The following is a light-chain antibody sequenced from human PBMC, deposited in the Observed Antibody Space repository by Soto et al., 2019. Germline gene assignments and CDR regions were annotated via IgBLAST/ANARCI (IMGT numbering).Light chain of an antibody. J-gene: IGKJ1*01. CDR1: QGIRND. Sequence: IQMTQAPSSVSAPVGDRATITSRASQGIRNDLGWSQQQPGKAPKLLIYDASSLESGVPSRLSGSGSGTEFTISIRSLQPDDFATYYCQQYNSLWTFGQGTKVDIK. V-gene: IGKV1-13*02. CDR3: QQYNSLWT. CDR2: DAS.